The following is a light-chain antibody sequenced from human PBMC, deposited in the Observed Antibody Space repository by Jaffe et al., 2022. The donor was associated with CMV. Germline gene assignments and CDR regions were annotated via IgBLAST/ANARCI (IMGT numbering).Light chain of an antibody. CDR2: GVS. CDR3: SSYTSSSTWV. V-gene: IGLV2-18*02. Sequence: QSALTQPPSVSAFPGQTVTISCTGTSSDVGNYNRVSWYQQPPSTAPKLIIHGVSNRPSGVPDRFSGSKSGNTASLTISGLQAEDEADYYCSSYTSSSTWVFGGGTKLTVL. J-gene: IGLJ3*02. CDR1: SSDVGNYNR.